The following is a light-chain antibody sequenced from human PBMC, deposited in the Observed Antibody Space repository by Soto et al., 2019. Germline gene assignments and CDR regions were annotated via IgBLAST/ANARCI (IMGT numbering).Light chain of an antibody. CDR2: GAS. CDR3: QHYNSYSEA. Sequence: EVGLPQSPGTLSLSPGAGATLSCRASQSVSSSSLAWYQQKPGQAPRLLIYGASSRATGIPDRFSGSGSGTEFTLTISSLQPDDFATYYCQHYNSYSEAFGQGPKVDI. V-gene: IGKV3-20*01. CDR1: QSVSSSS. J-gene: IGKJ1*01.